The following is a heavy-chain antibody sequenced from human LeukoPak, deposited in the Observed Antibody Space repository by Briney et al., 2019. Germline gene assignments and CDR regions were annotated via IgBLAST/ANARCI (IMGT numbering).Heavy chain of an antibody. CDR1: GFIFSNYA. CDR3: ARVDIPGWFDP. Sequence: GGSLRLSCAASGFIFSNYAMHWVRQAPGKGVEYVSAISSNGGNTYYANSVKGRFTISRDNSKNTLYLQMGSLRAEDMAVYYCARVDIPGWFDPWGRGTLVTVSS. J-gene: IGHJ5*02. V-gene: IGHV3-64*01. D-gene: IGHD2-15*01. CDR2: ISSNGGNT.